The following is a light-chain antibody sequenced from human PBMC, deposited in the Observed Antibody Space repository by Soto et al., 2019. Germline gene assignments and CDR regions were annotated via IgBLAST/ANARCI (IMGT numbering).Light chain of an antibody. CDR2: DAS. CDR1: QSVSSN. J-gene: IGKJ2*01. V-gene: IGKV3-11*01. Sequence: EIVMTQSPATLSVSPGERATLSCRASQSVSSNLAWYQQKPGQAPRLLIYDASNRATGIPARFSGSGSGTEFTLTISSLEHEDVAVYYCQQRSNWPPVYTFGQGTKLEIK. CDR3: QQRSNWPPVYT.